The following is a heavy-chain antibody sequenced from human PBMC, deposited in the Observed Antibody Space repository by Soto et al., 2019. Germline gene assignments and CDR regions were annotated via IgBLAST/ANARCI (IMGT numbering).Heavy chain of an antibody. V-gene: IGHV1-18*04. CDR1: TYAFTSYG. CDR2: ISAYNGNS. D-gene: IGHD2-2*01. CDR3: ARIADCSTTSCSFPSRFHVRGYYYYYGLDV. J-gene: IGHJ6*02. Sequence: QVQLVQSGAEVKKPGASVKVTCKASTYAFTSYGITWVRQAPGQGLEWVGWISAYNGNSNYAQKYEGRDTMTTDTSTSTAYMELSSLRSDDTAVFYCARIADCSTTSCSFPSRFHVRGYYYYYGLDVWGQGTTVTVSS.